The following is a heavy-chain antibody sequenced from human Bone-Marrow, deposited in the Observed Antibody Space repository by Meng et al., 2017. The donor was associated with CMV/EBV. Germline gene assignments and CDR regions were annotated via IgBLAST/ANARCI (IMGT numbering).Heavy chain of an antibody. CDR2: INWNGGST. D-gene: IGHD4-11*01. Sequence: GESLKISCAASGFTFDDYGMSWVRQAPGKGLEWVSGINWNGGSTGYADSVKGRFTISRDSAQNSLYLQMKSLRAEDTAVYYCARDDGSNWAIHYWGQGTLVTVSS. CDR1: GFTFDDYG. J-gene: IGHJ1*01. CDR3: ARDDGSNWAIHY. V-gene: IGHV3-20*04.